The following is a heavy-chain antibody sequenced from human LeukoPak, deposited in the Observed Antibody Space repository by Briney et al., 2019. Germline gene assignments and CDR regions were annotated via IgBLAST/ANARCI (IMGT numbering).Heavy chain of an antibody. J-gene: IGHJ6*02. Sequence: PGGSLRLSCAASGFTFRSYYMHWVRHAPGKELVWVSRINSDGSSTSYADSVKGRLTISRDNATLYLQMNSLRAEDTSVYYCARGNYYGMDVWGQGTTVTVSS. CDR3: ARGNYYGMDV. V-gene: IGHV3-74*01. CDR1: GFTFRSYY. CDR2: INSDGSST.